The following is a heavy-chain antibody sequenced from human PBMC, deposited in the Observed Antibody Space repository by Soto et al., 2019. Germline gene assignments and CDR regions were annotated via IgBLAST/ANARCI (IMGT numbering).Heavy chain of an antibody. Sequence: SETLSLTCTVSGGSISSGGYYWSWIRQHPGKGLEWIGYIYYSGSTYYNPSLKSRVTISVDTSKNQFSLKLSSVTAADTAVYYCARLAYCGGDCSNYYYYYMDVWGKGTTVTVSS. D-gene: IGHD2-21*01. J-gene: IGHJ6*03. V-gene: IGHV4-31*03. CDR1: GGSISSGGYY. CDR3: ARLAYCGGDCSNYYYYYMDV. CDR2: IYYSGST.